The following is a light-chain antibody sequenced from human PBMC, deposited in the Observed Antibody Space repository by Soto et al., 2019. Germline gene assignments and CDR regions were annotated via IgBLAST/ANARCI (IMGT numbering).Light chain of an antibody. CDR3: CSYAGSSTVV. Sequence: QSVLTQPASVSGSPGQSITISCTGTSSDVGSYNLVSWYQQHPGKAPKLMIYEGSKRPSGVSNRFSGSKSGNTASLTISGLQGEGGADYYCCSYAGSSTVVFGGGAKLTGL. CDR2: EGS. V-gene: IGLV2-23*01. CDR1: SSDVGSYNL. J-gene: IGLJ2*01.